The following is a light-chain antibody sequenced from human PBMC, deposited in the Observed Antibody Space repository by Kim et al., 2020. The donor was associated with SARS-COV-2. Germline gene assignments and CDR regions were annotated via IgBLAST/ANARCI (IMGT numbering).Light chain of an antibody. V-gene: IGKV1-5*01. CDR1: QSISSW. J-gene: IGKJ1*01. CDR2: DAS. Sequence: ASVGDRVTITCRASQSISSWLAWYQQKPGKAPKLLIYDASSLESGVPSRFSGSGSGTEFTLTISSLQPDDFATYYCQQYNGYFRTFGQGTKVDI. CDR3: QQYNGYFRT.